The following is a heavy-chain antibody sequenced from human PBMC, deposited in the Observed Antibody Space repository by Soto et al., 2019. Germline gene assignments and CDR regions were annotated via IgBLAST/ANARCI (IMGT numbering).Heavy chain of an antibody. Sequence: QVQLVQSGSEVKKPGASVNVSCKAFGYTFTSYGFSWVRQVPGQGLEWLGWISAFNGDTQYAQTMKGRLTVTTETSTTSVHMELRRLTPADTAVYYCTREAGWQRMVPYDWGQGTLVTV. CDR2: ISAFNGDT. J-gene: IGHJ4*02. D-gene: IGHD6-25*01. CDR1: GYTFTSYG. V-gene: IGHV1-18*04. CDR3: TREAGWQRMVPYD.